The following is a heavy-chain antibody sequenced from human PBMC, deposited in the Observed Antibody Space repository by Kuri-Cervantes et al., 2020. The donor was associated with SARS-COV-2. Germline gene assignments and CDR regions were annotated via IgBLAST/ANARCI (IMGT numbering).Heavy chain of an antibody. CDR3: AAELVAAYGMDV. CDR2: IWYDGSNK. V-gene: IGHV3-33*08. CDR1: GFTFSDHY. Sequence: GESLKTSCAASGFTFSDHYMDWVRQAPGKGLEWVAVIWYDGSNKYYVDSVKGRFTISRDNSKNTLYLQMNSLRAEDTAVYYCAAELVAAYGMDVWGQGTTVTVSS. D-gene: IGHD1-7*01. J-gene: IGHJ6*02.